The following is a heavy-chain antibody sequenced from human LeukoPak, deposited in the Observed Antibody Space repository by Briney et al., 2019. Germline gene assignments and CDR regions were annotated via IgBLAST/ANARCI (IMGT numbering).Heavy chain of an antibody. CDR1: GGTFSSYA. J-gene: IGHJ5*02. CDR2: IIPIGGTA. V-gene: IGHV1-69*13. D-gene: IGHD4-17*01. Sequence: ASVKVSCKASGGTFSSYAISGVRQAPGQGREWMGVIIPIGGTASYAQKFQGSVKITADQSTRPPYMELSSLKYEATDVYYCPRDPPHDYGDYAWFDPWGQGTLVTVSS. CDR3: PRDPPHDYGDYAWFDP.